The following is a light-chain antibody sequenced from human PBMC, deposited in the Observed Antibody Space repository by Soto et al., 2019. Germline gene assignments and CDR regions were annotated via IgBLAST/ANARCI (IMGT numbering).Light chain of an antibody. CDR1: QSVSSSY. CDR3: PQYGSSPGIT. CDR2: GAS. Sequence: EIVLTQSPGTLSLSPGERATLSCRASQSVSSSYLAWYQQKPGQAPRLLIYGASSRATGIPDRFSGSGSGTVFTLTISRLEPEDFAVYYCPQYGSSPGITFGQGTRLEIK. V-gene: IGKV3-20*01. J-gene: IGKJ5*01.